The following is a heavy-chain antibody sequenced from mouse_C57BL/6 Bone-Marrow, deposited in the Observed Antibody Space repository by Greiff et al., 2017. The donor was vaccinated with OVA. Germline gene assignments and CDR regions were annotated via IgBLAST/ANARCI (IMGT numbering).Heavy chain of an antibody. J-gene: IGHJ4*01. CDR2: FYPGSGSI. V-gene: IGHV1-62-2*01. CDR1: GYTFTEYT. Sequence: VHLVESGAELVKPGASVKLSCKASGYTFTEYTIHWVKQRSGQGLEWIGWFYPGSGSIKYNEKFKDKATLTADNSSSTVYMEVSRLTSEDSAVYFCARHLITTVVATPYAMDYWGQGTSVTVSS. CDR3: ARHLITTVVATPYAMDY. D-gene: IGHD1-1*01.